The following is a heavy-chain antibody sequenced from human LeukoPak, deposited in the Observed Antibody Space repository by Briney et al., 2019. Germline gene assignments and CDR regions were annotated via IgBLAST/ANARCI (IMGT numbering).Heavy chain of an antibody. CDR1: GGSFSGYY. Sequence: SETLSLTCAVYGGSFSGYYSSWIRQPPGKGLEWIGEINHSGSTNYNPSLKSRVTISVDTSKNQFSLKLSSVTAADTAVYYCASDVRGVAFDYWGQGTLVTVSS. CDR2: INHSGST. CDR3: ASDVRGVAFDY. J-gene: IGHJ4*02. V-gene: IGHV4-34*01. D-gene: IGHD3-10*01.